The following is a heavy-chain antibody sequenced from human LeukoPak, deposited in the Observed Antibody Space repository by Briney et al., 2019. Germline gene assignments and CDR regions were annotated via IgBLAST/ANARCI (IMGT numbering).Heavy chain of an antibody. CDR1: GFTFSTYF. D-gene: IGHD2-21*01. CDR3: ARERRDTILHSGAFDI. CDR2: IASDGSHT. V-gene: IGHV3-30-3*01. J-gene: IGHJ3*02. Sequence: GGSLGLSCAASGFTFSTYFMHWVRQAPGKGLEWVADIASDGSHTFYVESVKGRFTISRDNSKNTLYLQMNSLRAEDTAVYFCARERRDTILHSGAFDIWGQGTMVTVSS.